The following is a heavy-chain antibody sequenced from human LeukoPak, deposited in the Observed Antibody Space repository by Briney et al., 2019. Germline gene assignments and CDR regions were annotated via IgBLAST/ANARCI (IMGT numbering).Heavy chain of an antibody. CDR2: ISYSGST. V-gene: IGHV4-61*01. CDR3: ARGFDWLLSSYFDC. D-gene: IGHD3-9*01. Sequence: SETLSLTCTVSGGXVSSGSYYWSWIRQPPGKGLEWIGYISYSGSTNYNPSLKSRVTISVDTSKNQFSLKLSSVTAADTAVYYCARGFDWLLSSYFDCWGQGTLVTVSS. J-gene: IGHJ4*02. CDR1: GGXVSSGSYY.